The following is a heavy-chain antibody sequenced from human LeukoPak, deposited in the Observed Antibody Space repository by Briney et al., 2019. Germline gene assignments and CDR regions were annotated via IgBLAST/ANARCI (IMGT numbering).Heavy chain of an antibody. CDR3: ARDGRFLEWFMDV. V-gene: IGHV3-7*01. CDR1: GFTFSSRDW. J-gene: IGHJ6*03. Sequence: GGSLRLSCVASGFTFSSRDWMSWVRQAPGKGLEWVANIKQDGSEKYYVDSVKGRFTISRDNAKNSLYLQMNSLRAEDTAVYYCARDGRFLEWFMDVWGKGTTVTVSS. D-gene: IGHD3-3*01. CDR2: IKQDGSEK.